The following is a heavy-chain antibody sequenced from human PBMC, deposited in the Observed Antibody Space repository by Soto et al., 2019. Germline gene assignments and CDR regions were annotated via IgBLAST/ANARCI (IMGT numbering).Heavy chain of an antibody. CDR2: ISYDGSNK. D-gene: IGHD5-12*01. CDR3: AAWLQTRYYYYGMDV. Sequence: QVQLVESGGGVVQPGRSLRLSCAASGFTFSSYAMHWVRQAPGKGLEWVAVISYDGSNKYYADSVKGRFTISRDNSKNTLYLQMNSLRAEDTAVYYCAAWLQTRYYYYGMDVW. J-gene: IGHJ6*01. V-gene: IGHV3-30-3*01. CDR1: GFTFSSYA.